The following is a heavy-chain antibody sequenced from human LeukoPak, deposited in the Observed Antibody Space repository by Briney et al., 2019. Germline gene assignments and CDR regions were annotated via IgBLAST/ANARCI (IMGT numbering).Heavy chain of an antibody. CDR2: ISSSSSYI. J-gene: IGHJ4*02. V-gene: IGHV3-21*01. CDR1: GFTFSSYS. CDR3: ARVGYSYGYCFHY. Sequence: GGSLRLYCAASGFTFSSYSMNWVRQAPGKGLEWVSSISSSSSYIYYADSVKGRFTISRDNAKNSLYLQMNSLRAEDTAVFYCARVGYSYGYCFHYWGQGTLVTVSS. D-gene: IGHD5-18*01.